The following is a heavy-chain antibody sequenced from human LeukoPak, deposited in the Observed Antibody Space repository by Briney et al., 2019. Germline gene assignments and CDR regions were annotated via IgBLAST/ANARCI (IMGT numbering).Heavy chain of an antibody. CDR3: VRENYSSGWYGIIDY. Sequence: PSETLSLTCTVSGGSISNYDWSWIRQPPGKGLEWIGYIYYSGNTNYNPSLKSRVTISVDTSKNQFSLKLSSVTAADTAVYYCVRENYSSGWYGIIDYWGQGTLVTAAS. CDR1: GGSISNYD. CDR2: IYYSGNT. V-gene: IGHV4-59*01. J-gene: IGHJ4*02. D-gene: IGHD6-19*01.